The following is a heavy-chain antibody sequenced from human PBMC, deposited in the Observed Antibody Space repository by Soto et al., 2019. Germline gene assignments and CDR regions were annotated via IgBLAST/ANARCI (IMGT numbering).Heavy chain of an antibody. V-gene: IGHV1-69*06. Sequence: QVLLVQSGAEGKRPGSSAKVSCKPSGGTFNTLSINWVRQAPGQGLEWVGAIIPLFDSTNYAQKFQDRVTITADKSMDTAYLELNNMRSDGTAVYYCTTRDQGRFDHWGQGTPLTVSS. CDR2: IIPLFDST. CDR3: TTRDQGRFDH. J-gene: IGHJ4*02. CDR1: GGTFNTLS.